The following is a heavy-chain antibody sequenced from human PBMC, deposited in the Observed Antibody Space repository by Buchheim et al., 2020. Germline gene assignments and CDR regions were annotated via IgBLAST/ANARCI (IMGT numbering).Heavy chain of an antibody. CDR2: NYYNGNT. V-gene: IGHV4-39*01. Sequence: QLHLQESGPGLVKPSETLSLTCTVSGGSIRSSRTYYWGWIRQPPGKGLEWIGSNYYNGNTWYNASLKSRVTISVDTSTHQFALKLDSLTAADTAVYYCARNGQWPQPGWFDPWGQGIL. J-gene: IGHJ5*02. D-gene: IGHD6-19*01. CDR1: GGSIRSSRTYY. CDR3: ARNGQWPQPGWFDP.